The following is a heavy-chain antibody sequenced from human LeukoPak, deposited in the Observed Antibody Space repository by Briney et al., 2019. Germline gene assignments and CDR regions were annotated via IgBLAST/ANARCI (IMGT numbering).Heavy chain of an antibody. D-gene: IGHD3-9*01. CDR1: GYTFTSYD. CDR2: MNPNSGNT. V-gene: IGHV1-8*01. CDR3: ARLHDLRYFDWLLELDP. Sequence: ASVKVSCKASGYTFTSYDINWVRQATGQGLEWMGWMNPNSGNTGYAQKFQGRVTMTRNTPISTAYMELSSLRSEDTAVYYCARLHDLRYFDWLLELDPWGQGTLVTVSS. J-gene: IGHJ5*02.